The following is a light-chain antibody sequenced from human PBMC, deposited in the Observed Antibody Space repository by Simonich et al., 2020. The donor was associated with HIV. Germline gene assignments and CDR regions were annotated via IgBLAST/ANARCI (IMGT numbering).Light chain of an antibody. V-gene: IGLV2-23*02. CDR1: SSDVGGCNY. CDR3: CSYAGSSTWV. CDR2: YVR. J-gene: IGLJ3*02. Sequence: QSALTQPPSASGSPGQSVTISCTGTSSDVGGCNYVSWYQQHPGTAPNIMIYYVRKQPAGVANRFSGSKSGNTAALTIYGLQAEDEADYYCCSYAGSSTWVFGGGTKLTVL.